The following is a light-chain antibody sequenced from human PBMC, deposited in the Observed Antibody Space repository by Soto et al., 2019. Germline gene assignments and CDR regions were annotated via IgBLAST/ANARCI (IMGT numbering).Light chain of an antibody. V-gene: IGKV3-11*01. CDR2: DAY. CDR3: QQRSNWLWT. CDR1: QSVSSY. J-gene: IGKJ1*01. Sequence: EIVLTQSPATLSLSPGERATLSCRASQSVSSYLAWYQQKPGQAPRLLIYDAYNRATGIPARFSGSGSGTDFTLTISSLETEDFAVYYCQQRSNWLWTFGQGTKVEIK.